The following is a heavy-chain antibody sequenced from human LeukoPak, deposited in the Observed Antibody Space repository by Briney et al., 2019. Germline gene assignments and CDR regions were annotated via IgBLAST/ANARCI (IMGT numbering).Heavy chain of an antibody. J-gene: IGHJ4*02. CDR2: IVVGSGNT. D-gene: IGHD6-19*01. CDR3: AAEIEVAGFDY. Sequence: PVKVSCKASGFTFTSSTMQWVRQARGQRLEWIGWIVVGSGNTNYAQKFQERVTITRDMSTSTAYMELSSLRSEDTAVYYCAAEIEVAGFDYWGQGTLVTVSS. CDR1: GFTFTSST. V-gene: IGHV1-58*02.